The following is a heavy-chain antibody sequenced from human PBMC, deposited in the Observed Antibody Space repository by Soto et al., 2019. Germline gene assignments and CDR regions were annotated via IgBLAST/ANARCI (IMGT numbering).Heavy chain of an antibody. J-gene: IGHJ1*01. Sequence: WSWIRQPPGKGLEWIGYIYHSGSTYYNPSLKSRVTISVDRSKNQFSLKLSSVTAADTAVYYCARGPPFVRWGQGTLVTVSA. CDR2: IYHSGST. CDR3: ARGPPFVR. D-gene: IGHD3-3*01. V-gene: IGHV4-30-2*01.